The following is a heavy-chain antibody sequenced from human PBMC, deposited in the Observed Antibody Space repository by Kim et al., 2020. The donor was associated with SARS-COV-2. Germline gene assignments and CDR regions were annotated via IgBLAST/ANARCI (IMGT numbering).Heavy chain of an antibody. D-gene: IGHD3-3*01. V-gene: IGHV4-31*01. Sequence: SLKSLVTISVDTSKNQFTLKLSSVTAADTAVYYCARGRITIFGVVTEFDYWGQGTLVTVSS. CDR3: ARGRITIFGVVTEFDY. J-gene: IGHJ4*02.